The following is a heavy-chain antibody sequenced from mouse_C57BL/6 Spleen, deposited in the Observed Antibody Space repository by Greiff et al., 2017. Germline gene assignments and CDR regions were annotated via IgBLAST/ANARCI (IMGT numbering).Heavy chain of an antibody. V-gene: IGHV2-4*01. CDR1: GFSLTSYG. D-gene: IGHD2-5*01. J-gene: IGHJ3*01. Sequence: VQLQEPGPGLVQPSQSLSITCTVSGFSLTSYGVHWVRQPPGKGLEWLGVIWSGGSTDYNAAFISRLSISKDNSKSQVFFKMNSLQADDTAIYYCAKSYSNCEGAWFACWGQGALVTVSA. CDR2: IWSGGST. CDR3: AKSYSNCEGAWFAC.